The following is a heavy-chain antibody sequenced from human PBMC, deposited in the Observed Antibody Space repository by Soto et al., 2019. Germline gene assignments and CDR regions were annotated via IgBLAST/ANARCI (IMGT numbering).Heavy chain of an antibody. D-gene: IGHD1-7*01. CDR1: GFTCSSYG. CDR2: ISYDGSNK. V-gene: IGHV3-30*03. Sequence: QVQLVESWGGVVQPGRSLRLSCAASGFTCSSYGMHWVRQAPGKGLEWVAVISYDGSNKYYADSVKGRFTISRDNSKNTLYLQLNSLRAEDTAVYYCATPIPRPGTTVRGYYYDGMDVCGQGTTVTVSS. J-gene: IGHJ6*02. CDR3: ATPIPRPGTTVRGYYYDGMDV.